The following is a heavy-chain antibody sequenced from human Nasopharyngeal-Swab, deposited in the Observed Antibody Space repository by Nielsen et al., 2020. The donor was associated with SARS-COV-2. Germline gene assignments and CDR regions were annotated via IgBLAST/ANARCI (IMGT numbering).Heavy chain of an antibody. V-gene: IGHV4-38-2*02. CDR1: GYSISSGYY. Sequence: GSLRLSCTVSGYSISSGYYWAWIRQPPGKGLEWIGRIYHGGSTYYTPSLESRVTISVDTSNNHFSLKLTSVTAADTAVYYCARELSNTPKYNWFDPWGQGTLVTVSS. J-gene: IGHJ5*02. CDR2: IYHGGST. D-gene: IGHD5-18*01. CDR3: ARELSNTPKYNWFDP.